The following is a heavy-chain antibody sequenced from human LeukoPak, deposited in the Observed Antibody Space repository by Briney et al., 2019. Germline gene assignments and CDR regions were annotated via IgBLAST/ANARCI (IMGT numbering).Heavy chain of an antibody. CDR2: INHSGST. Sequence: SETLSLTCAVYGGSFSGYYWSWTRQPPGKGLEWIGEINHSGSTNYNPSLKSRVTISVDTSKNQFSLKLSSVTAADTAVYYCASGVGPGGYFDYWGQGTLVTISS. J-gene: IGHJ4*02. D-gene: IGHD1-26*01. CDR3: ASGVGPGGYFDY. V-gene: IGHV4-34*01. CDR1: GGSFSGYY.